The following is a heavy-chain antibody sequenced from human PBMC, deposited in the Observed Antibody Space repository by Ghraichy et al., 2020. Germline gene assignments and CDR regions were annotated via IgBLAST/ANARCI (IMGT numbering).Heavy chain of an antibody. Sequence: LSLTCVASGLTFSSDRMSWVRQAPGKGPEWVSFIDSSSSYIYSADSVKGRFTVSRDNTKNSLYLQMNSLRVEDTAMYYCAKDPGYCSGGRCFTDAFDVWGQGTMVTVSS. J-gene: IGHJ3*01. CDR2: IDSSSSYI. CDR3: AKDPGYCSGGRCFTDAFDV. CDR1: GLTFSSDR. V-gene: IGHV3-21*01. D-gene: IGHD2-15*01.